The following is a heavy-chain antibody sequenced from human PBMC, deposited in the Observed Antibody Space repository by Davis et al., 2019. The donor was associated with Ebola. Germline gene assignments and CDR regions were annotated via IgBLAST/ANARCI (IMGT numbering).Heavy chain of an antibody. D-gene: IGHD2-15*01. V-gene: IGHV4-34*01. CDR2: INHSGST. J-gene: IGHJ5*02. CDR1: GGSFSGYY. CDR3: ARARSYCSGGSCYESWFDP. Sequence: MPSETLSLTCAVYGGSFSGYYWSWIRQPPGKGLEWIGEINHSGSTNYNPSLKSRVTISVDTSKNQFSLKLSSVTAADTAVYYCARARSYCSGGSCYESWFDPWGQGTLVTVSS.